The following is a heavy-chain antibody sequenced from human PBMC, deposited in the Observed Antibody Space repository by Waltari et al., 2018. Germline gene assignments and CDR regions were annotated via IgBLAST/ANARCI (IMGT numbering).Heavy chain of an antibody. J-gene: IGHJ2*01. CDR1: GGSISSGGYY. V-gene: IGHV4-31*03. D-gene: IGHD7-27*01. CDR3: ARSLTGGADWYFDL. Sequence: QVQLQESGPGLVKPSQTLSLTCTVSGGSISSGGYYWSWIRQHPGKGLAWIGYIYYSGRTYDNPSLKSRVTISVDTSKNQFSRKLSSVTAADTAVYYCARSLTGGADWYFDLWGRGTLVTVSS. CDR2: IYYSGRT.